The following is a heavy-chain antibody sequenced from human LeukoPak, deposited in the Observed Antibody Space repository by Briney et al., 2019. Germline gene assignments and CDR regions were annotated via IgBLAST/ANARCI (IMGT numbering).Heavy chain of an antibody. D-gene: IGHD2-21*01. V-gene: IGHV1-18*01. J-gene: IGHJ4*02. CDR3: VRSGDCYERRCPDGDFDY. Sequence: GSVKISCKASGYTCISYGMIWVRHDPGEGLEGVGWICAYNGNANYAQKLQGRVTMPTDTSMSTAYMELRRLRSDDTAVYYCVRSGDCYERRCPDGDFDYWGQGTLVTVSS. CDR2: ICAYNGNA. CDR1: GYTCISYG.